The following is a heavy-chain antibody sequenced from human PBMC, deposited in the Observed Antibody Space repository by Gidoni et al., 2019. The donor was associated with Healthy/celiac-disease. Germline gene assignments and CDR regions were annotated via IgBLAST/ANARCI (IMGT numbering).Heavy chain of an antibody. V-gene: IGHV2-70*01. CDR2: IDWDDDK. J-gene: IGHJ6*02. D-gene: IGHD3-22*01. CDR3: ARDFYDSSGQHYYYYGMDV. CDR1: GFSLSTSGMC. Sequence: QVTLRESGPALVKPTQTLTLTCTFSGFSLSTSGMCVSWIRQPPGKALEWLALIDWDDDKYYSTSLKTRLTISKDTSKNQVVLTITNMDPVDTATYYCARDFYDSSGQHYYYYGMDVWGQGTTVTVSS.